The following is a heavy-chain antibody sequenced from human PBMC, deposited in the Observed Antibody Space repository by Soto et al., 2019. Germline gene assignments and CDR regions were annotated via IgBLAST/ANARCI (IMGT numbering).Heavy chain of an antibody. CDR1: GYSFTSYW. Sequence: PGESLKISCKGSGYSFTSYWIGWVRQMPGKGLEWMGIIYPGDSDTRYSPSFQGQVTISADKSISTAYLQWSSLKASDTAMYYCARHHYYGSGSYYRWDYYYGMDVWGQGTTVTVSS. J-gene: IGHJ6*02. D-gene: IGHD3-10*01. CDR3: ARHHYYGSGSYYRWDYYYGMDV. V-gene: IGHV5-51*01. CDR2: IYPGDSDT.